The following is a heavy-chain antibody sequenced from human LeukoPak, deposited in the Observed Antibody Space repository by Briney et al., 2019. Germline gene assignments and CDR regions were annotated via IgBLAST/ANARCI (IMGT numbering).Heavy chain of an antibody. CDR1: LGIFSSYA. D-gene: IGHD5-12*01. Sequence: SVKVSCKASLGIFSSYAISWVRQSAGRGLECMGGILSNFGTTDYAQKFQGRVTITADESTSTAYMELSSLRSEDTAVYYCARLVAWVATPYGDDWGQGTLVTVSS. V-gene: IGHV1-69*13. J-gene: IGHJ4*02. CDR2: ILSNFGTT. CDR3: ARLVAWVATPYGDD.